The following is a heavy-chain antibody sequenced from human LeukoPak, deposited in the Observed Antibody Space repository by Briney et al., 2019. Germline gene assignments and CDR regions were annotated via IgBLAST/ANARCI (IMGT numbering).Heavy chain of an antibody. CDR3: ANRGGGGIGMGILGSYDV. CDR1: GYTFTTYG. D-gene: IGHD6-13*01. CDR2: IIPIFGTP. J-gene: IGHJ4*02. Sequence: ASVKVSCKASGYTFTTYGISWVRQAPGQGLEWMGGIIPIFGTPNYAHKFQDRVTITADQSTSTAYMELSALRSEDTAVYYCANRGGGGIGMGILGSYDVWGQGTLVTVSS. V-gene: IGHV1-69*13.